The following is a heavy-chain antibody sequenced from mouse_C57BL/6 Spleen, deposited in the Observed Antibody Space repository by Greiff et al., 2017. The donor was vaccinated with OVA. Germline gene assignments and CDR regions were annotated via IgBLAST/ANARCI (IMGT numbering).Heavy chain of an antibody. Sequence: QVQLQQSGAELVRPGSSVKLSCKASGYTFTSYWMHWVKQRPIQGLEWIGNIDPSDSDTHYNQKFKDKATLTVDKSSSTAYMQLSSLTSEDSAVYYCARLLHYFDVWGTGTTVTVSS. CDR1: GYTFTSYW. CDR2: IDPSDSDT. V-gene: IGHV1-52*01. D-gene: IGHD1-1*01. J-gene: IGHJ1*03. CDR3: ARLLHYFDV.